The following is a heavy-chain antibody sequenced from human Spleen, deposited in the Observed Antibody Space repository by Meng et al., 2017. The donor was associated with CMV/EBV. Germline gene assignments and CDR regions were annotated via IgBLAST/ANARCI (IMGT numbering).Heavy chain of an antibody. CDR3: ARSTFYASGNYHDHWYGMDV. D-gene: IGHD3-10*01. V-gene: IGHV3-23*01. Sequence: GESLKISCAACGFTFSSYAMTWVRQAPGKGLEWVSAISGSGGNTYYVDSVKGRFTITRDNSKNTLYLRMDTLRPEDSAVYYCARSTFYASGNYHDHWYGMDVWGQGTTVTVSS. CDR1: GFTFSSYA. CDR2: ISGSGGNT. J-gene: IGHJ6*02.